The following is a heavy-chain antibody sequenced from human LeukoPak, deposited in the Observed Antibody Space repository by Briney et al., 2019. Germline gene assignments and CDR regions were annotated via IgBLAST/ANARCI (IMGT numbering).Heavy chain of an antibody. V-gene: IGHV3-21*01. CDR3: ARDKELELGAFDI. CDR1: GFTFSSYS. J-gene: IGHJ3*02. CDR2: ISSSSSYI. D-gene: IGHD1-7*01. Sequence: GGSLRLSCAASGFTFSSYSMNWVRQAPGKGLEWVSFISSSSSYIYYADSVKGRFTISRDNTKNSLYLRMNSLRAEDTAVYYCARDKELELGAFDIWGQGTMVTVSS.